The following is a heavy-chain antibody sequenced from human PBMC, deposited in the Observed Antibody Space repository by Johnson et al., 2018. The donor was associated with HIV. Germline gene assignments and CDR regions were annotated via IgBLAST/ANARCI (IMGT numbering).Heavy chain of an antibody. Sequence: QVQLVESGGGVVQPGRSLRLSCAASGFTFSSYAMHWVRQAPGKGLEWVAVISYDGSNKLYADSVKGRFTISRDIFKNTLYLQMNSLRVDDAAFYYCVSREWELHAFDIWGQETRVTVSS. CDR1: GFTFSSYA. D-gene: IGHD1-26*01. CDR2: ISYDGSNK. V-gene: IGHV3-30*04. CDR3: VSREWELHAFDI. J-gene: IGHJ3*02.